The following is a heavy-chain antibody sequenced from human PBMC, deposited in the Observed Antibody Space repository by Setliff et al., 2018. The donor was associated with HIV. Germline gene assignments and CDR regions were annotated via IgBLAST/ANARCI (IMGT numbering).Heavy chain of an antibody. J-gene: IGHJ4*02. Sequence: GGSLRLSCAASGFTFSNAWMNWVRQAPGKGLEWVSTIIGSGGSTYYADSVKGRFTISRDNSKDTVFLQMNSLRAEDTAVYYCASARIPTGGVSTSLDFWGQGALVTVSS. CDR3: ASARIPTGGVSTSLDF. CDR2: IIGSGGST. D-gene: IGHD3-3*01. CDR1: GFTFSNAW. V-gene: IGHV3-23*01.